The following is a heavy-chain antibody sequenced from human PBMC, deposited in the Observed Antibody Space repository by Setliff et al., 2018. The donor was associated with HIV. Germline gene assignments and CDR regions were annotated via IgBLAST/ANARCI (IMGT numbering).Heavy chain of an antibody. CDR3: VKDVLKFWSGSGALDF. CDR1: GFTFNSYG. CDR2: IWYDASKK. J-gene: IGHJ4*02. D-gene: IGHD3-3*01. Sequence: GGSLRLSCTASGFTFNSYGIHWVRQAPGKGLEWVALIWYDASKKEYSDSVKGRFNILRDDSKKTAYLQMNSLRDEDTAVYYCVKDVLKFWSGSGALDFWGPGTLVTVSS. V-gene: IGHV3-33*06.